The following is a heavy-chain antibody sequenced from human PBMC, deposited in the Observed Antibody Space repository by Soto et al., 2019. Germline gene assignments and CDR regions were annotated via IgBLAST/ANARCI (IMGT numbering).Heavy chain of an antibody. J-gene: IGHJ6*02. CDR3: ARDSDFWSGYYRIYYGMDV. V-gene: IGHV4-4*02. Sequence: SETLSLTCAVSGGSISSSNWWSCFRQPPEKGQGWIGEIYHSGSTNYNPSLKSRVTISVDKSKNQFSLKLSSVTAADTAVYYCARDSDFWSGYYRIYYGMDVWGQGTTVTVSS. CDR1: GGSISSSNW. D-gene: IGHD3-3*01. CDR2: IYHSGST.